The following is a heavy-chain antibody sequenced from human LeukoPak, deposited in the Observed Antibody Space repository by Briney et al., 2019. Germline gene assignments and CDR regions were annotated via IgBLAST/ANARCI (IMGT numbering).Heavy chain of an antibody. J-gene: IGHJ5*02. CDR1: GYSISSGYY. V-gene: IGHV4-38-2*02. CDR3: AREVIITGAFDP. Sequence: PSETLSLTCTVSGYSISSGYYWGWIRQPPGKGLEWIGSIYHSGSTYYNPSLKSRVTISVDTSKNQFSLKLSSVTAADTAVYYCAREVIITGAFDPWGQGTLVTVSS. D-gene: IGHD3-10*01. CDR2: IYHSGST.